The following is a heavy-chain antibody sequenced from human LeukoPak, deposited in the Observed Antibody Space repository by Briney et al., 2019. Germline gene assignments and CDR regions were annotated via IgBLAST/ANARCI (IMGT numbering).Heavy chain of an antibody. CDR3: ARGPPPFRIAVASGFDY. J-gene: IGHJ4*02. CDR2: ISYDGSKK. V-gene: IGHV3-30*04. Sequence: PGGSLRLSCAASGFTFSSYEVNWVRQAPGKGLEWVAVISYDGSKKYYADSVKGRFTISRDNSKNTLYLQMNSLRPEDTAVYYCARGPPPFRIAVASGFDYWGQGTLVTVSS. D-gene: IGHD6-19*01. CDR1: GFTFSSYE.